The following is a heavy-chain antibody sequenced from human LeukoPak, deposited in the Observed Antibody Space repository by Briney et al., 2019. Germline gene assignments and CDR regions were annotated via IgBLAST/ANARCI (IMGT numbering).Heavy chain of an antibody. J-gene: IGHJ4*02. CDR1: GGSISTYY. CDR2: IYYSGST. Sequence: SETLSLTCSVPGGSISTYYWSWIRQPPWKGLEWIGYIYYSGSTNYTPSLKSRVTISVDTSKNQFSLKLSSVTAADAAVYYCARGRSRDGYNYDYWGQGTLVTVSS. D-gene: IGHD5-24*01. V-gene: IGHV4-59*01. CDR3: ARGRSRDGYNYDY.